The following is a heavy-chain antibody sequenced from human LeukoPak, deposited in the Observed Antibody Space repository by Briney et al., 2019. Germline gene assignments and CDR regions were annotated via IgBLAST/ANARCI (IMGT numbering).Heavy chain of an antibody. D-gene: IGHD6-19*01. CDR3: TRDRRAQSSGWYVPDFDC. Sequence: GGSLRLSCTTFGFTFGDYAMSWFRQAPGKGLEWVAFIRNRVYGGSTEYAASVKGRFTISRDDSKSIAYLQMNSLKIEDTAIYYCTRDRRAQSSGWYVPDFDCWGQGTLVTVSS. CDR1: GFTFGDYA. J-gene: IGHJ4*02. CDR2: IRNRVYGGST. V-gene: IGHV3-49*03.